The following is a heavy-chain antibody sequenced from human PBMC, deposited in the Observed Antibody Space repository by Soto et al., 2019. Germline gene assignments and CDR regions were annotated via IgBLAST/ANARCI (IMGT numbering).Heavy chain of an antibody. CDR1: GFSLRTTGVG. Sequence: QITLQESGPPLVKPTQPLTLTCTYSGFSLRTTGVGVGWIRQPPGKALEWLGIIYWDDNKRYSPSLKSRLTLTNDISKSQVVLTMTNMDPVDTATYYCAHTWGLPFDYWGQGTLVIVSS. J-gene: IGHJ4*02. D-gene: IGHD3-16*01. CDR3: AHTWGLPFDY. CDR2: IYWDDNK. V-gene: IGHV2-5*02.